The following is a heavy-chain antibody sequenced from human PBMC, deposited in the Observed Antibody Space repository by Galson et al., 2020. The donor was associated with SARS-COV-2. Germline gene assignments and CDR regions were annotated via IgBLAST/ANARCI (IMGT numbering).Heavy chain of an antibody. CDR2: ISYDGSNK. J-gene: IGHJ4*02. CDR1: GFTFSSYA. Sequence: GGSLRLSCAASGFTFSSYAMHWVRQAPGKELEWVAVISYDGSNKYYADSVKGRFTISRDNSKNTLYLQMNSLRAEDRAVYYCARAFGGGYNDGYDYWGQGTLVTVSS. D-gene: IGHD3-3*01. V-gene: IGHV3-30*04. CDR3: ARAFGGGYNDGYDY.